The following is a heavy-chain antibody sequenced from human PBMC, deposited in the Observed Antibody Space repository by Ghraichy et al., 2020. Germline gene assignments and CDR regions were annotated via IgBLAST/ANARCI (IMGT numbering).Heavy chain of an antibody. CDR2: ISAYNGNT. Sequence: ASVKVSCKASGYTFTSYGISWVRQAPGQGLEWMGWISAYNGNTNYAQKLQGRVTMTTDTSTSTAYMELRSLRSDDTAVYYCARDCLVGGLRYFDWLPSYYYYMDVWGKGTTVTVSS. J-gene: IGHJ6*03. CDR1: GYTFTSYG. CDR3: ARDCLVGGLRYFDWLPSYYYYMDV. V-gene: IGHV1-18*01. D-gene: IGHD3-9*01.